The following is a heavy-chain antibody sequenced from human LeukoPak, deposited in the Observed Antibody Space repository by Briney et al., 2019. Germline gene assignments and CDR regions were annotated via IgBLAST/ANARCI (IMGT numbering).Heavy chain of an antibody. CDR1: GFTFSSYW. D-gene: IGHD6-13*01. J-gene: IGHJ4*02. CDR3: ARSTPYGTTWYGRSDY. V-gene: IGHV3-7*03. CDR2: IKEDGSEK. Sequence: GGSLRLSCAASGFTFSSYWMSWVRQAPGKGLEWVANIKEDGSEKYYVDSVKGRFTISRDNAKNSLYLQMNSLRAEDTAIYYCARSTPYGTTWYGRSDYWGQGTLVTVSS.